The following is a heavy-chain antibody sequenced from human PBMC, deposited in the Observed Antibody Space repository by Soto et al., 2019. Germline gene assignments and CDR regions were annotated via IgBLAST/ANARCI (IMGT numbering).Heavy chain of an antibody. V-gene: IGHV3-33*01. J-gene: IGHJ4*02. CDR1: GFTFSSYG. CDR3: ARDRDLYCGGDCYSRPSFDY. CDR2: IWYDGSNK. D-gene: IGHD2-21*02. Sequence: GGSLRLSCAASGFTFSSYGMHWVRQAPGKGLELVAVIWYDGSNKYYADSVKGRFTISRDNSKNTLYLQMNSLRAEDTAVYYCARDRDLYCGGDCYSRPSFDYWGQGTLVTVSS.